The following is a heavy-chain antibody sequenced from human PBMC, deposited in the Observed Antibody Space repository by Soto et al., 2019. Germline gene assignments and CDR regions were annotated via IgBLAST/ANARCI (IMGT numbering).Heavy chain of an antibody. D-gene: IGHD3-10*01. Sequence: QVHLVQSGAEVKKPGSSVKVSCKTSGGSFNNYAVSWVRQAPGQGLEWMGGIIPNFDTPNYAQKFQDRVTIIADESTSKVYMEVGRLRSNDKGVYYCAVAMVRKILIIESAGMPVWGQGATVILSS. V-gene: IGHV1-69*01. CDR2: IIPNFDTP. J-gene: IGHJ6*02. CDR3: AVAMVRKILIIESAGMPV. CDR1: GGSFNNYA.